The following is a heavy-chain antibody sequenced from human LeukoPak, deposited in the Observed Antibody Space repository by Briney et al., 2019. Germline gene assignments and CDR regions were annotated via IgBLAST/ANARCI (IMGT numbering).Heavy chain of an antibody. CDR1: GVSFSGYY. J-gene: IGHJ4*02. Sequence: SETLSLTCAVYGVSFSGYYWSWIRQPPGKGLEWIGEINHSGSTNYNPSLKSRVTISVDTSKNQFSLKLSSVTAADTAVYYCARGIGQWLAVFYYFDYWGQGTLVTVSS. D-gene: IGHD6-19*01. CDR3: ARGIGQWLAVFYYFDY. CDR2: INHSGST. V-gene: IGHV4-34*01.